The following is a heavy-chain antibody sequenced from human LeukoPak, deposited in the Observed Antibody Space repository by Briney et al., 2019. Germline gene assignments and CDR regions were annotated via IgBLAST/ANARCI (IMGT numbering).Heavy chain of an antibody. CDR1: GGSISSGGYS. CDR2: IYHSGST. V-gene: IGHV4-30-2*01. D-gene: IGHD6-13*01. Sequence: SETLSLTCAVSGGSISSGGYSWSWIRQPPGKGLEWIGYIYHSGSTNYNPSLESRVTISVDTSKNQFSLKLSSVTAADTAVYYCARGTRRSQWPYSSSWYVNWFDPWGQGTLVTVSS. J-gene: IGHJ5*02. CDR3: ARGTRRSQWPYSSSWYVNWFDP.